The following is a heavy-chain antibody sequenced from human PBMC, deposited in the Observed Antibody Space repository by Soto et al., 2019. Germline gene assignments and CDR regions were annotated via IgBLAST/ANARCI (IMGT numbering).Heavy chain of an antibody. V-gene: IGHV3-21*01. CDR1: GFTFSSYA. CDR3: ARSRIGVTTPFDS. CDR2: ISSSSIYI. J-gene: IGHJ4*02. Sequence: GGSLRLSCAASGFTFSSYAMHWVRQAPGKGLEWVSSISSSSIYIYYADSVKGRFTISRDNAKNSLYLQMNSLRAEDTAVYYCARSRIGVTTPFDSWGQGTQVTVSS. D-gene: IGHD4-17*01.